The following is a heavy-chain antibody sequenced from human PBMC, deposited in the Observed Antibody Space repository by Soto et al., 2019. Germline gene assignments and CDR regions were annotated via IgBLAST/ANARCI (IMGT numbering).Heavy chain of an antibody. Sequence: QVQLQESGPGLVKPSQTLSLTCTVSGGSISTCGYYWTWIRQHPGKGLEWIGYIYYSGSTYYNPSLKSRVTISVDTSKNQFSLKLSSVTAADTAVYYCARCLSVTRFDNWGQGTLVNVSS. CDR1: GGSISTCGYY. V-gene: IGHV4-31*03. J-gene: IGHJ4*02. CDR2: IYYSGST. D-gene: IGHD4-17*01. CDR3: ARCLSVTRFDN.